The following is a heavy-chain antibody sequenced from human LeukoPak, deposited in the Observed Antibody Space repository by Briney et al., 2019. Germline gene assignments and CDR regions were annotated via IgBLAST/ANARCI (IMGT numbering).Heavy chain of an antibody. CDR2: INHSGST. Sequence: SETLSLTRAVYGGSFSGYYWSWIRQPPGKGLEWIGEINHSGSTNYNPSLKSRVTISVDTSKNQFSLKLSSVTAADTAAYYCARSRAGDIVVVVAATKRHYYYYYGMDVWGQGTTVTVSS. J-gene: IGHJ6*02. CDR1: GGSFSGYY. D-gene: IGHD2-15*01. V-gene: IGHV4-34*01. CDR3: ARSRAGDIVVVVAATKRHYYYYYGMDV.